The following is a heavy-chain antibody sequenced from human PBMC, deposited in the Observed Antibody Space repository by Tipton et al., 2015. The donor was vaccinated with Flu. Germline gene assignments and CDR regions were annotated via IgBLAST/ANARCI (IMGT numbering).Heavy chain of an antibody. CDR3: ARGPPGPSIRGYYFDI. J-gene: IGHJ4*02. Sequence: TLSLTCTVSGGSIRGYYWNWIRQFPGKGLEWIGFVYYTGSTNYKSSLKSRVTISTDTSTNQVSLKMNSVIAADTAVYYCARGPPGPSIRGYYFDIWGQGALVTVSS. D-gene: IGHD2-15*01. CDR2: VYYTGST. CDR1: GGSIRGYY. V-gene: IGHV4-59*01.